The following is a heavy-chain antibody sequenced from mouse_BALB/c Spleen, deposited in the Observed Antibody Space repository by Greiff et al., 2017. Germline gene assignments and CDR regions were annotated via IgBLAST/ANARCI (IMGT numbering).Heavy chain of an antibody. V-gene: IGHV2-9*02. CDR3: ARSPYYGSSLYAMDY. Sequence: VQLQQSGPGLVAPSQSLSITCTVSGFSLTSYGVHWVRQPPGKGLEWLGVIWAGGSTNYNSALMSRLSISKDNSKSQVFLKMNSLQTDDTAMYYCARSPYYGSSLYAMDYWGQGTSVTVSS. CDR2: IWAGGST. CDR1: GFSLTSYG. D-gene: IGHD1-1*01. J-gene: IGHJ4*01.